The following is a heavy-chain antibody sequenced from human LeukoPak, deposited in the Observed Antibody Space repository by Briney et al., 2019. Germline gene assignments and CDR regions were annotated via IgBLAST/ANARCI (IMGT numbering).Heavy chain of an antibody. D-gene: IGHD1-26*01. Sequence: GGSLRLSCAASGFTFSSYWMHWVRQAPGKGLVWVSRINTDGSSTSYADSVKGRFTISRDNSKNTLYLQMNSLRAEDTAVYYCAKGEDYFDYWGQGTLVTVSS. V-gene: IGHV3-74*01. CDR2: INTDGSST. CDR1: GFTFSSYW. CDR3: AKGEDYFDY. J-gene: IGHJ4*02.